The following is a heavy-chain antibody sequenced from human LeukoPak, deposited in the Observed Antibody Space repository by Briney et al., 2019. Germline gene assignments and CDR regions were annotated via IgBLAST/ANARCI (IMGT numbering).Heavy chain of an antibody. J-gene: IGHJ6*03. V-gene: IGHV1-2*02. Sequence: ASVKVSCKASGYTFTGYYMQWVRQAPGQGLEWMGWINPNSGGTNYAQKFQGRVTMTRDTSISTAYMELSKLRSDDTAVYYCARGREIGLLYYYYYMDVWGKGTTVTVSS. CDR1: GYTFTGYY. D-gene: IGHD2-15*01. CDR2: INPNSGGT. CDR3: ARGREIGLLYYYYYMDV.